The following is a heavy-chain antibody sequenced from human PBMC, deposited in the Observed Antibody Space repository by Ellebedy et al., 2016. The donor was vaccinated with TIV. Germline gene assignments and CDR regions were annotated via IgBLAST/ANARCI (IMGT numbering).Heavy chain of an antibody. CDR2: ISYDGSNK. CDR1: GFTFSSYG. Sequence: GESLKISXAASGFTFSSYGMHWVRQAPGKGLEWVAVISYDGSNKYYADSVKGRFTISRDNSKNTLYLQMNSLRAEDTAVYYCAKGPYGDYAGGYWGQGTLVTVSS. J-gene: IGHJ4*02. V-gene: IGHV3-30*18. D-gene: IGHD4-17*01. CDR3: AKGPYGDYAGGY.